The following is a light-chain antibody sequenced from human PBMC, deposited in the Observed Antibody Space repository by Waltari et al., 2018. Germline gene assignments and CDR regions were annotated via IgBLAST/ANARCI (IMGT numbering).Light chain of an antibody. CDR2: DAS. V-gene: IGKV1-33*01. CDR3: QQYDNLLLT. J-gene: IGKJ4*01. CDR1: QDISNY. Sequence: DIQMTQSPSSLSASVGDRVTITCQASQDISNYLNWYQQKPGKAHKRLIYDASNLKTGVPSRFSGSGSVTDYTFTISSLQPEDITTYYCQQYDNLLLTFGGGTKVEIK.